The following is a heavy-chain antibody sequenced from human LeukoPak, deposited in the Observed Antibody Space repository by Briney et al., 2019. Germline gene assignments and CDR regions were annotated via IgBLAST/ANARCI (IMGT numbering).Heavy chain of an antibody. CDR2: IKQDGSDK. J-gene: IGHJ4*02. D-gene: IGHD2-15*01. V-gene: IGHV3-7*01. CDR1: GFIFKNAS. CDR3: TRMRSWSFDY. Sequence: GGSLRLSCAASGFIFKNASMNWVRQAPGKGLQWVANIKQDGSDKYYVDSVKGRFTISRDDAKNLLYLQMNSLRAEDTAVYYCTRMRSWSFDYWGKGTLVTVSS.